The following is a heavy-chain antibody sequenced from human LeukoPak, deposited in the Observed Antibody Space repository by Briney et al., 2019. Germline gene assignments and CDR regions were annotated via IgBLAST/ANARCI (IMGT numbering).Heavy chain of an antibody. Sequence: ASVKVSCKGSGYTFTKYAISWVRQAPGQGLEYMGWIDTNTGNPTYAQGFTGRFVFSLDTSVSTAYLQISSLKAEDSAIYFCANCYVSSGFFAYWGQGTLVTVSS. CDR2: IDTNTGNP. V-gene: IGHV7-4-1*02. D-gene: IGHD3-22*01. J-gene: IGHJ4*02. CDR1: GYTFTKYA. CDR3: ANCYVSSGFFAY.